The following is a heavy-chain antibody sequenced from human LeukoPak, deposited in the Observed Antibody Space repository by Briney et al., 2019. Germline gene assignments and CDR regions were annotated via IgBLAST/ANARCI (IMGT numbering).Heavy chain of an antibody. J-gene: IGHJ6*02. V-gene: IGHV3-23*01. D-gene: IGHD1-26*01. CDR2: VSSSGGST. CDR1: GFTFSTYA. CDR3: AKSPAYTGSHYGLDV. Sequence: GSLRLSCAASGFTFSTYAINWVRQAPGKGLEWVSAVSSSGGSTYYADSVKGRFTISRDNSKNTLYLQMNSLRAEDTAVYYCAKSPAYTGSHYGLDVWGQGTTVTVSS.